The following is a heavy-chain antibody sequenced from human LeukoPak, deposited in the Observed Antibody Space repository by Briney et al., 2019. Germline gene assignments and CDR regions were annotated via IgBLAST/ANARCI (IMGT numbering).Heavy chain of an antibody. CDR2: IYYSGST. Sequence: SETLSLTCTVSGGSISSYYWSWIRQPPGKGLEWIGYIYYSGSTNYNPSLKSRVTISVDTSKNQFSLKLSSVTAADTAVYYCARASDSSGYYSPPFDYWGQGTLVTVSS. CDR1: GGSISSYY. CDR3: ARASDSSGYYSPPFDY. J-gene: IGHJ4*02. V-gene: IGHV4-59*12. D-gene: IGHD3-22*01.